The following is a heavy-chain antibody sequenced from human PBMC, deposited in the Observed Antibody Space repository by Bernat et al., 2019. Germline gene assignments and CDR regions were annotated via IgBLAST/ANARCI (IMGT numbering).Heavy chain of an antibody. CDR2: IYYSGST. CDR1: GGSISSSSYY. V-gene: IGHV4-39*01. D-gene: IGHD2-8*02. J-gene: IGHJ5*02. Sequence: QLQLQESGPGLVKPSETLSLTCTVSGGSISSSSYYWGWIRQPPGKGLEWIGSIYYSGSTYYNPSLKSRVTISVDTSKNQFSLKLSSVTAADTAVYYCASALRDIVLVVYAIWFDPWGQGTLVTVSS. CDR3: ASALRDIVLVVYAIWFDP.